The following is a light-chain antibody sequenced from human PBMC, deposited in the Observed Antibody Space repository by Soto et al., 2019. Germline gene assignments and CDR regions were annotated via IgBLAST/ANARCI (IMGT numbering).Light chain of an antibody. CDR3: QQYGSSPT. V-gene: IGKV3D-20*01. J-gene: IGKJ5*01. CDR1: QSVSSSY. CDR2: DAS. Sequence: EIVLTQSPATLSLSPGERATLSCGASQSVSSSYLVWYQQKPGLAPSLLIYDASSRATGIPDRFSGSGSGTDFTLTISRLEPEDFAVYYCQQYGSSPTFGQGTRLAIK.